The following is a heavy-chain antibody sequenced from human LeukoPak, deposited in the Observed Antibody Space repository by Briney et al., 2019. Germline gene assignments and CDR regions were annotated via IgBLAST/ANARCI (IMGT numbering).Heavy chain of an antibody. J-gene: IGHJ4*02. CDR2: INPNIGGT. CDR3: ARDGTYYDFWSGYPTTFDY. V-gene: IGHV1-2*02. D-gene: IGHD3-3*01. Sequence: ASVKVSCKASGYTFTGYYMHWVRQAPGQGLEWMGWINPNIGGTNYAQNFQGSVTMTRDTSISTAYMELSRLRSDDTAVYYCARDGTYYDFWSGYPTTFDYWGQGTLVTVSS. CDR1: GYTFTGYY.